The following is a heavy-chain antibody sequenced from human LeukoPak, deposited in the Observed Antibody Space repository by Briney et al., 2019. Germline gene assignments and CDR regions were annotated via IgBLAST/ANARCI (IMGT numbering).Heavy chain of an antibody. Sequence: GGSPRLSCAASGFIFSHYGMHWVRQAPGKGLEWVAVIWSDGTNRYYADSVKGRFSINRDDSQKRVFLQMNSLRAEDTAVYYCARDAQRGFDYSNSLQYWGQGALVTVSS. V-gene: IGHV3-33*01. CDR1: GFIFSHYG. D-gene: IGHD4-11*01. CDR3: ARDAQRGFDYSNSLQY. J-gene: IGHJ4*02. CDR2: IWSDGTNR.